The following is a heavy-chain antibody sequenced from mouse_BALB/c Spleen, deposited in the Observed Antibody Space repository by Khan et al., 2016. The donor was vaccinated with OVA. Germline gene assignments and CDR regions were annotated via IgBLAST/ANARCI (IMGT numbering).Heavy chain of an antibody. Sequence: EVQLQQSGPGLVKPSQSLSLTCTVTGYSITSNYAWNWIRQFPGNKLEWMGYISYSGSTTYNPSLKSRISITRDTSKNQFFLQLKSVTTEDTATYYCARRNYYGYYFDYWGQGTSLTVSS. J-gene: IGHJ2*02. V-gene: IGHV3-2*02. CDR3: ARRNYYGYYFDY. CDR1: GYSITSNYA. CDR2: ISYSGST. D-gene: IGHD1-1*01.